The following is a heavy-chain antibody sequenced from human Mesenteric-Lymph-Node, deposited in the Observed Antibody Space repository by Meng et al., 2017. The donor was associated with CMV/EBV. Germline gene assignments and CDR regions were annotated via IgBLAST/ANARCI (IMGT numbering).Heavy chain of an antibody. Sequence: LSLTCAASGFTFSSYAMHWVRQAPGKGLEWVAVISYDGSNKYYADSVKGRFTISRDNSKNTLYLQMNSLRAEDTAVYYCARVLVWGIVVVPAAIWGQGTLVTVSS. V-gene: IGHV3-30*04. CDR1: GFTFSSYA. D-gene: IGHD2-2*01. CDR3: ARVLVWGIVVVPAAI. CDR2: ISYDGSNK. J-gene: IGHJ4*02.